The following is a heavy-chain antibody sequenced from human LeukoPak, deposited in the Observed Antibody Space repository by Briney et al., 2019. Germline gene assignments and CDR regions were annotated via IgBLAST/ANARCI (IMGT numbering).Heavy chain of an antibody. Sequence: SETLSLTCTVSGGSISNGDYHWNWIRQPPGKGLEWIGFIHDSGSTLYNPSLKSRIIISRDVSRNQFSLQLTSVTAADTAVYHCARGFGAGNYYYGWFDPWGQGALVTVSS. CDR2: IHDSGST. CDR1: GGSISNGDYH. CDR3: ARGFGAGNYYYGWFDP. V-gene: IGHV4-30-4*01. J-gene: IGHJ5*02. D-gene: IGHD3-10*01.